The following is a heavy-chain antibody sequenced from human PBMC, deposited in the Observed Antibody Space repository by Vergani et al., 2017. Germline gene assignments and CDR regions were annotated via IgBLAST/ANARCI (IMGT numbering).Heavy chain of an antibody. CDR1: GGSISSGDYY. V-gene: IGHV4-30-4*01. J-gene: IGHJ6*02. Sequence: QVQLQESGPGLVKPSQTLSLTCTVSGGSISSGDYYWSWIRQPPGKGLEWIGYIYYSGSTYYNPSLKSRVTISVDTSKNQFSLKLSSVTAADTAVYYCARVRRDDSSGYYYYYGMDVWGLGTTVTVSS. CDR2: IYYSGST. D-gene: IGHD3-22*01. CDR3: ARVRRDDSSGYYYYYGMDV.